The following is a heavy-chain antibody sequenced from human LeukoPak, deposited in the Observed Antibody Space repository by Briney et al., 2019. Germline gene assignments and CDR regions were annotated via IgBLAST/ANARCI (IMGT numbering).Heavy chain of an antibody. J-gene: IGHJ5*02. CDR3: ARDSGRLPSRFDP. CDR2: ISSSSSPI. CDR1: GFTFSSYT. Sequence: GRSLRLSCAASGFTFSSYTMNCVRQAPGKGLEWISYISSSSSPIYYADSVKGRFTISRDNAQNSLYLQMNSLSAEDTAVYYCARDSGRLPSRFDPWGQGTLVTVSS. D-gene: IGHD2-2*01. V-gene: IGHV3-48*01.